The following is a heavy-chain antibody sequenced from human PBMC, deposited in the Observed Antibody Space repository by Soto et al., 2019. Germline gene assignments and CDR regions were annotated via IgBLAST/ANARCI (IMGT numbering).Heavy chain of an antibody. CDR3: ARWVYAFDY. J-gene: IGHJ4*02. CDR2: ISYDASNK. Sequence: QVPLVESGGGVVQPGRSLRLSCAASGFTFSTYAMNWVRQAPGKGLEWVAAISYDASNKYYAGSVKGRFTISRDNYKNTLYLQMNSLRTEDTAMYYCARWVYAFDYWGQGTLVTVSS. D-gene: IGHD6-13*01. V-gene: IGHV3-30-3*01. CDR1: GFTFSTYA.